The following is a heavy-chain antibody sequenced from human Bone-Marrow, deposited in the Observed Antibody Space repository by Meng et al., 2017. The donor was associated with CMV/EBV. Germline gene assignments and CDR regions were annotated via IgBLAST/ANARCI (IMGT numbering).Heavy chain of an antibody. Sequence: SGPTLVNPTQTLTLTCTFSGFSLSTSGVGVGWIRQPPGKALEWLALIYWNDDKRYSPSLKSRLTITKDTSKNQVVLTMTNMDPVDTATYYCAHRRYDFWSGSEYFQHWGQGNLVNFSS. J-gene: IGHJ1*01. D-gene: IGHD3-3*01. CDR3: AHRRYDFWSGSEYFQH. V-gene: IGHV2-5*01. CDR2: IYWNDDK. CDR1: GFSLSTSGVG.